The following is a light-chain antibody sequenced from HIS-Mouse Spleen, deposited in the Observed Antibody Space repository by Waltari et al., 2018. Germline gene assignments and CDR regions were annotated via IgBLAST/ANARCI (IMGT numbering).Light chain of an antibody. CDR3: SSYTSSSFNVV. CDR1: SSDVGGYNY. CDR2: DVS. J-gene: IGLJ2*01. V-gene: IGLV2-14*03. Sequence: QSALTQPASVSGSPGQSITISCTGNSSDVGGYNYVSWYQQHPGKAPKLMIYDVSNRPSGVSNRFSGSKSGNTASLTISGLQAEDEADYYCSSYTSSSFNVVFGGGTKLTVL.